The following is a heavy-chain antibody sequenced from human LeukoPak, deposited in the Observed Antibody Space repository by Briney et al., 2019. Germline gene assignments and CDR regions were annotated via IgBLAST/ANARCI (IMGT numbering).Heavy chain of an antibody. CDR1: GYTFSDYF. V-gene: IGHV1-2*02. D-gene: IGHD3-16*01. CDR3: TRGYEYGWFDP. CDR2: INPKKGDT. J-gene: IGHJ5*02. Sequence: ASVKVSCKSSGYTFSDYFVHWVRQAPGQGLKWMGWINPKKGDTTYAQSFQGRVTMTRDTSISATYMELNSLRSDDTAVYYCTRGYEYGWFDPWGQGTLVTVSS.